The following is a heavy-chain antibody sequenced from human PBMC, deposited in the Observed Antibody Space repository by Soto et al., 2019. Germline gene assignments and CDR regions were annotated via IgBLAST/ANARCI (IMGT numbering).Heavy chain of an antibody. CDR2: INTNNGNT. Sequence: ASVKVSCKASGYTFTGYYMHWVRQAPGQGLERMGWINTNNGNTNYAQKIQGRVTMTTDTSMSTAYMEMSSLRSDDTAVYYCARCNDAIFGVVMSYWGQGTLVTVSS. V-gene: IGHV1-2*02. J-gene: IGHJ4*02. CDR3: ARCNDAIFGVVMSY. D-gene: IGHD3-3*01. CDR1: GYTFTGYY.